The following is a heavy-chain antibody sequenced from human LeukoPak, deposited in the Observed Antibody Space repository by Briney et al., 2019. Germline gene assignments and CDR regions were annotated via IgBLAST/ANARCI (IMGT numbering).Heavy chain of an antibody. Sequence: PSETLSLTCAVYGGSFSGYYWSWIRQPPGKGLEWIGEINHSGSTNYNPSLKSRVTISVDTSKNQFSLKLSSVTAADTAVYYCARGVVVVPAIGVYYYGMDVWGQGTTVTVSS. CDR1: GGSFSGYY. J-gene: IGHJ6*02. D-gene: IGHD2-2*01. CDR2: INHSGST. CDR3: ARGVVVVPAIGVYYYGMDV. V-gene: IGHV4-34*01.